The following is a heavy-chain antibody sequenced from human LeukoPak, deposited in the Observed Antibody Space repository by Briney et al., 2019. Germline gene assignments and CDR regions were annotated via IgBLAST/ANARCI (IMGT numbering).Heavy chain of an antibody. V-gene: IGHV4-59*01. CDR2: IYYSGST. D-gene: IGHD2-2*01. CDR3: ARVGGDIVVVPAAETQYYYYGMDV. J-gene: IGHJ6*02. CDR1: GGSISSYY. Sequence: SETLSLTCTVSGGSISSYYWSWIRQPPGKGLEWMGYIYYSGSTNYNPSLKSRGTISVATSKNQFSLKLSSVTAADTAVYYCARVGGDIVVVPAAETQYYYYGMDVWGQGTTVTVSS.